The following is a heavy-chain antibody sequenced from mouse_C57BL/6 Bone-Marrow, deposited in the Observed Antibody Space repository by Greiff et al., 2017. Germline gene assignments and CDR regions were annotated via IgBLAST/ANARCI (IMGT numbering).Heavy chain of an antibody. CDR3: ARHRFAMDY. Sequence: EVKLVESGGDLVKPGGSLKLSCAASGFTFSSYGMSWVRQTPDQRLEWVATISSGGSYTYYPDSVKGRFTISRDNAKNTLYLQMSSLKSEDTAMYYCARHRFAMDYWGQGTSVTVSS. CDR2: ISSGGSYT. V-gene: IGHV5-6*01. CDR1: GFTFSSYG. J-gene: IGHJ4*01.